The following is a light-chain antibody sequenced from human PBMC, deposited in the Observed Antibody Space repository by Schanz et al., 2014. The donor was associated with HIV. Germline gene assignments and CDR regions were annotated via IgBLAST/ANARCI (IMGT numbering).Light chain of an antibody. CDR1: SSNIRSNT. Sequence: QSVLTQPPSASGTPGQRVTISCSGSSSNIRSNTINWYHQLPGTAPKLLIYNSYHRPSGVPDRFSGSESGTSASLAISGLQSEDEADYYCQSYDSSLRGEVFGGGTKLTVL. CDR3: QSYDSSLRGEV. V-gene: IGLV1-44*01. CDR2: NSY. J-gene: IGLJ3*02.